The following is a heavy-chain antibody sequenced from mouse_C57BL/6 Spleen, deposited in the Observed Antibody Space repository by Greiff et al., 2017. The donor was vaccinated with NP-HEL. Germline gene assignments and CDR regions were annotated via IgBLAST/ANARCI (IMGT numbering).Heavy chain of an antibody. CDR1: GFSLSTSNMG. CDR2: IWWNDDK. CDR3: AEIGGITTVDRAWFAY. V-gene: IGHV8-5*01. D-gene: IGHD1-1*01. Sequence: QVQLKESGPGILQPSQTLSLTCSFSGFSLSTSNMGIGWIRQPSGKGLEWLAHIWWNDDKYYNPSLKSRLTISKDTSNNQVFLKITSVDTADTATYYCAEIGGITTVDRAWFAYWGQGTLVTVSA. J-gene: IGHJ3*01.